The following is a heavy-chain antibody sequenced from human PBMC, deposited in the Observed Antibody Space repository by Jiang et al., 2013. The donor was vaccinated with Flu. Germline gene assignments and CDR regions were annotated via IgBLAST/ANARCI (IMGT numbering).Heavy chain of an antibody. J-gene: IGHJ4*02. D-gene: IGHD2-15*01. Sequence: GSGLVKPSETLSLTCTVSGGSISSSSYYWGWIRQPPGKGLEWIGSIYYSGSTYYNPSLKSRVTISVDTSKNQFSLKLSSVTAADTAVYYCARQDVRLGFYDYWGQGTLVTVSS. V-gene: IGHV4-39*07. CDR2: IYYSGST. CDR1: GGSISSSSYY. CDR3: ARQDVRLGFYDY.